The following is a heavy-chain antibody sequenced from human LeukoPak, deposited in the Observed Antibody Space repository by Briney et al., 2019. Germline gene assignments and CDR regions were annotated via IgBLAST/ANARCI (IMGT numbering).Heavy chain of an antibody. Sequence: PGGSLRLSCAASGFTFSSFAMSWVRQAPGKGLEWVAFIRYDGSNKYYADSVKGRFTISRDNSKNTLYLQMNSLRAEDTAVYYCAKVCSGGSCYSAVFDYWGQGTLVTVSS. CDR2: IRYDGSNK. D-gene: IGHD2-15*01. CDR3: AKVCSGGSCYSAVFDY. CDR1: GFTFSSFA. J-gene: IGHJ4*02. V-gene: IGHV3-30*02.